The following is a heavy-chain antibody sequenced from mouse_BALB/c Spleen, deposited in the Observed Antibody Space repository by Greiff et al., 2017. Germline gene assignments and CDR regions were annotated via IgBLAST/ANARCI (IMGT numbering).Heavy chain of an antibody. CDR3: AREGRYYAMDY. CDR2: ISYDGSN. Sequence: EVQVVESGPGLVKPSQSLSLTCSVTGYSITSGYYWNWIRQFPGNKLEWMGYISYDGSNNYNPSLKNRISITRDTSKNQFFLKLNSVTTEDTATYYCAREGRYYAMDYWGQGTSVTVSS. J-gene: IGHJ4*01. CDR1: GYSITSGYY. V-gene: IGHV3-6*02.